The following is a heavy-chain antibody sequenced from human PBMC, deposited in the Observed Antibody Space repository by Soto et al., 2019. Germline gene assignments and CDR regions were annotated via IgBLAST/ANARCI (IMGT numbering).Heavy chain of an antibody. V-gene: IGHV3-48*01. CDR3: ARGSSGYISSWYYFDY. CDR2: ISSSSSTM. Sequence: GGSLRLSCTTSGLTFRNHAMNWVRQAPGKGLEWVSYISSSSSTMYYADSVKGRFTISRDNSKNTVSLLMNSLRAEDTAVYFCARGSSGYISSWYYFDYWGRGTLVTVSS. D-gene: IGHD6-13*01. J-gene: IGHJ4*02. CDR1: GLTFRNHA.